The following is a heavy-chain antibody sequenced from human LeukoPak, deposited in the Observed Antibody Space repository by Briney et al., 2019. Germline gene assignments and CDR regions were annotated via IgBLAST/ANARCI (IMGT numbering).Heavy chain of an antibody. CDR3: AKASTGPYYYDSSGVFDY. V-gene: IGHV3-23*01. D-gene: IGHD3-22*01. Sequence: PGGSLRLSCAASGFTFSSYAMSWVRQAPGKGLEWVSAISGSGGSTYYADSVKGRFTISRDNSKNTLYLQMNSLRAEDTAVYYCAKASTGPYYYDSSGVFDYWGQGTLVTVSS. CDR2: ISGSGGST. CDR1: GFTFSSYA. J-gene: IGHJ4*02.